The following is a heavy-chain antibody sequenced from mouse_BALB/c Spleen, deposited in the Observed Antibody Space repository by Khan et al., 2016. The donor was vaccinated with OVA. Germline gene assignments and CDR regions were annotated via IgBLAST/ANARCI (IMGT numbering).Heavy chain of an antibody. CDR3: TRGRAN. D-gene: IGHD3-3*01. CDR2: ISYSGST. J-gene: IGHJ3*01. CDR1: GYSITSDYV. V-gene: IGHV3-2*02. Sequence: VQLQQSGPGLVKPSQSLSLTCTVTGYSITSDYVWNWIRQFPGNKLEWMGYISYSGSTSYTPSLKSRFSITRDTSKNQFFLQLNSMTTEDTATYYCTRGRANWGQGTLVTVSA.